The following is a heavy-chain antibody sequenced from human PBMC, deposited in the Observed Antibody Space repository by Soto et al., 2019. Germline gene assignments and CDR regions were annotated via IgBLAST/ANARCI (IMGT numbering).Heavy chain of an antibody. D-gene: IGHD5-12*01. CDR1: GDSISSYY. V-gene: IGHV4-59*01. J-gene: IGHJ5*02. CDR3: ARGVATIGP. Sequence: ETLSLTCSVSGDSISSYYWSWIRQPPGKGLEWIGYIYYSGSTNYNPSFKSRVTISVDTPKNQFSLKLTSLTAADTAVYYCARGVATIGPWGQGTLVTVSS. CDR2: IYYSGST.